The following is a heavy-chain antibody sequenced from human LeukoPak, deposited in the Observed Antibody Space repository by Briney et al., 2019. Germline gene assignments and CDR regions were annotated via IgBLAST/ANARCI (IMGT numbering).Heavy chain of an antibody. CDR1: GDSISSGSYY. CDR2: IYTSGST. D-gene: IGHD6-13*01. Sequence: SETLSLTCTVSGDSISSGSYYWSWIRQPAGRGLEWFGRIYTSGSTNYNPSLKSRVTISVDTSKNQFSLKLSSVTAADTAVYYCVRTGYSSSWYYFDYWGQGTLVTVSS. V-gene: IGHV4-61*02. J-gene: IGHJ4*02. CDR3: VRTGYSSSWYYFDY.